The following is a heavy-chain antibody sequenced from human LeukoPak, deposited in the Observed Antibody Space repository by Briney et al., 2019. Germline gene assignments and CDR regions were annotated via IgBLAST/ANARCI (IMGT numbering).Heavy chain of an antibody. V-gene: IGHV4-34*01. CDR1: SGSFSDYY. D-gene: IGHD4-11*01. J-gene: IGHJ6*02. Sequence: SETLSLTCAVYSGSFSDYYWSWIRQPPGKGLEWIGEINHSGSTNYNPSLKSRVTISVDTSKDQFSLKLSSVTAADTAVYYCASTVPPMVNYYGMDVWGQGTTVTVSS. CDR2: INHSGST. CDR3: ASTVPPMVNYYGMDV.